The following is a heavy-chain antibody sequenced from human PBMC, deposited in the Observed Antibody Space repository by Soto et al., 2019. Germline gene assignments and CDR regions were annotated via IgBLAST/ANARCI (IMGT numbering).Heavy chain of an antibody. CDR2: INHSGST. CDR1: GGSFSGYY. CDR3: ARNKRRYCSGGSCYSVFDY. J-gene: IGHJ4*02. V-gene: IGHV4-34*01. D-gene: IGHD2-15*01. Sequence: SETLSLTCAVYGGSFSGYYWSWIRQPPGKGLEWIGEINHSGSTNYNPSLKSRVTISVDTSKNQFSLKLSSVTAADTAVYYCARNKRRYCSGGSCYSVFDYWGQGTLVTVSS.